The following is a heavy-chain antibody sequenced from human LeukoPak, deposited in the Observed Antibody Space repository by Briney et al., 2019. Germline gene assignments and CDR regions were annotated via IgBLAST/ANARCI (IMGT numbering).Heavy chain of an antibody. CDR3: AKDLSKDEITTVTSFDY. D-gene: IGHD4-17*01. J-gene: IGHJ4*02. Sequence: GGSLRLSCAASGFTFSSYAMSWVRQAPGKGLEWVSAISGSGGSTYYADSVKGRFTISRDNSKNTLYLQMNSLRAEDTAAYYCAKDLSKDEITTVTSFDYWGQGTLVTVSS. CDR1: GFTFSSYA. V-gene: IGHV3-23*01. CDR2: ISGSGGST.